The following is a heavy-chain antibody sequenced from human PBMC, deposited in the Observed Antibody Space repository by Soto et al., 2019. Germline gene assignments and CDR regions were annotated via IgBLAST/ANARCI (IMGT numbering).Heavy chain of an antibody. D-gene: IGHD3-22*01. Sequence: QLQLQESGPGLVKPSETLSLTCTVSGGSISSSSYYWGWIRQPPGKGLEWIGSIYYSGSTYYNPSLKGRVNISVNPSKNQFPPEVSFVAGADQAVYYCARRLYYDSSGFEGGGMDVWGQGTTVTVSS. CDR1: GGSISSSSYY. V-gene: IGHV4-39*01. J-gene: IGHJ6*02. CDR3: ARRLYYDSSGFEGGGMDV. CDR2: IYYSGST.